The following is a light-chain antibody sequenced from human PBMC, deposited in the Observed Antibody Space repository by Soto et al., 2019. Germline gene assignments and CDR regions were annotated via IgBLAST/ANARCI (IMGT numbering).Light chain of an antibody. CDR3: ETWDSNVWV. CDR2: LEGSGSY. V-gene: IGLV4-60*03. J-gene: IGLJ3*02. Sequence: QSVLTQSSSASASLGSSVKLTCTLSSGHSSYIIAWHQQQPGKAPRYLMKLEGSGSYNKGSGVPDRFSGSSSGADRYLTISILQSEDEADYYCETWDSNVWVFGGGTKVTVL. CDR1: SGHSSYI.